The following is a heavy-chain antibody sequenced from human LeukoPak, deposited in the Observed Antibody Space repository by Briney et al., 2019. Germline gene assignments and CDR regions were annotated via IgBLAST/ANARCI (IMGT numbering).Heavy chain of an antibody. Sequence: PGRSLRLSCAASGFTFSSYGMHWVRQAPGKGLEWVAVIWYDGSNKYYADSVKGRFTISRDNAKNSLYLQMNSLRAEDTALYYCAKETYSSSWYGTQNYFDYWGQGTLVTVSS. CDR2: IWYDGSNK. D-gene: IGHD6-13*01. CDR3: AKETYSSSWYGTQNYFDY. V-gene: IGHV3-33*03. J-gene: IGHJ4*02. CDR1: GFTFSSYG.